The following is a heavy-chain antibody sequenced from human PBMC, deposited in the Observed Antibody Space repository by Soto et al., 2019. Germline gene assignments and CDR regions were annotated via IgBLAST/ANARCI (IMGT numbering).Heavy chain of an antibody. CDR2: MNPNSGNT. CDR3: AGAHILTGYYGFDY. V-gene: IGHV1-8*01. D-gene: IGHD3-9*01. Sequence: GASVKVSCKASGYTFTSHDINWVRQATGQGLEWMGWMNPNSGNTGYAQKFQGRVTMTRNTSISTAYMELSSLRSEDTAVYYCAGAHILTGYYGFDYWGQGTLVTVSS. J-gene: IGHJ4*02. CDR1: GYTFTSHD.